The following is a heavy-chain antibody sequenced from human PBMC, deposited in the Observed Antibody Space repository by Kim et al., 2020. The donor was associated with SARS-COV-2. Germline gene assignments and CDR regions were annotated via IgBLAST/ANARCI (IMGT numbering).Heavy chain of an antibody. CDR3: TRRYFSNDILTDYGLDV. Sequence: GGSLRLSCAASGFPFSGAAMHWVRQASGKGLEWVGRIRSKANTYATAYAASVRGRFTIARDDSKNTAYLQMNSLKTEDTAVYYCTRRYFSNDILTDYGLDVCGQGTTVTVSS. CDR2: IRSKANTYAT. J-gene: IGHJ6*02. V-gene: IGHV3-73*01. D-gene: IGHD3-9*01. CDR1: GFPFSGAA.